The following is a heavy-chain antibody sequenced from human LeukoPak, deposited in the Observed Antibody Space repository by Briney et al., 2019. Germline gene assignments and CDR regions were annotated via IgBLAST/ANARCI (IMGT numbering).Heavy chain of an antibody. D-gene: IGHD6-19*01. Sequence: ASVKVSCKASGYTFTSYGISWVRQAPGQGLEWMGWISAYNGNTNYAQKLQGRVTMTTDTSTSTAYVELRSLRSDDTAVYYCARDANSFPGIAVAGKVIGYYFDYWGQGTLVTVSS. V-gene: IGHV1-18*01. CDR3: ARDANSFPGIAVAGKVIGYYFDY. J-gene: IGHJ4*02. CDR1: GYTFTSYG. CDR2: ISAYNGNT.